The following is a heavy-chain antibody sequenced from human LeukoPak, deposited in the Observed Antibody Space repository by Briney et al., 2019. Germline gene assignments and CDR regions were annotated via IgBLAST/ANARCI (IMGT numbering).Heavy chain of an antibody. J-gene: IGHJ4*02. CDR2: ISGSGGST. CDR1: GFTFSSYA. CDR3: ANFPLKRDGGYDYVWGSYRDHFDY. D-gene: IGHD3-16*02. V-gene: IGHV3-23*01. Sequence: GGSLRLSCAASGFTFSSYAMSWVRQAPGKGLEWVSAISGSGGSTYYADSVKGRFTISRDNSKNTLYLQMNSLRAEDTAVYYCANFPLKRDGGYDYVWGSYRDHFDYWGQGTLVTVSS.